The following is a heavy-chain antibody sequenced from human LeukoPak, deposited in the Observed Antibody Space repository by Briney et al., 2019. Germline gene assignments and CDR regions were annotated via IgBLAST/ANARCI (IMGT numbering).Heavy chain of an antibody. V-gene: IGHV1-2*02. CDR3: ATDYGGRKFDP. J-gene: IGHJ5*02. Sequence: ASVKVSCKASGYTFTNHYMHCVRQAPGQGREWMGWINPSTGSTVYSQKFQDRVAMTRDTAISTVYMELSRLRLDDTAVYYCATDYGGRKFDPWGQGTLVTVSS. D-gene: IGHD1-26*01. CDR1: GYTFTNHY. CDR2: INPSTGST.